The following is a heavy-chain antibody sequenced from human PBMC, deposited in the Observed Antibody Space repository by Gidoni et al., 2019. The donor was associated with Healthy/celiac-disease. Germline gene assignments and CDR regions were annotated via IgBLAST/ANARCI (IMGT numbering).Heavy chain of an antibody. CDR3: AREVVTATKRGRFDP. J-gene: IGHJ5*02. D-gene: IGHD2-21*02. CDR1: GGTFGSYT. Sequence: QVQLVQSGAEVKKPGSSVKVSCKASGGTFGSYTISWVRQAPGQGLEWMGMIITIRGIANYAQKVQGRVTITEDKATSTAYMELSSLRSEDTAVYYCAREVVTATKRGRFDPWGQGTLVTVSS. CDR2: IITIRGIA. V-gene: IGHV1-69*08.